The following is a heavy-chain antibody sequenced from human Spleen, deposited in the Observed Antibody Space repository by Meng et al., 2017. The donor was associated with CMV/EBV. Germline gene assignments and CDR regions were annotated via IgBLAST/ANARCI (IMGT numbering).Heavy chain of an antibody. Sequence: QVQLVESGGGVVQPGRSLRLSCAASGFTFSSYAMHWVRQAPGKGLEWVAVISYDGSNKYYADSVKGRFTISRDNSKNTLYLQMNSLRAEDTAVYYCAGDVDTAMVWAYWGQGTLVTVSS. D-gene: IGHD5-18*01. CDR3: AGDVDTAMVWAY. J-gene: IGHJ4*02. CDR2: ISYDGSNK. V-gene: IGHV3-30-3*01. CDR1: GFTFSSYA.